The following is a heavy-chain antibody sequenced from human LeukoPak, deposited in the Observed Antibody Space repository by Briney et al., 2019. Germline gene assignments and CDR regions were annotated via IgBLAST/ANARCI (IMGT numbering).Heavy chain of an antibody. CDR3: ARTSGIYYYFDY. D-gene: IGHD1-26*01. CDR2: IYSGGTT. J-gene: IGHJ4*02. V-gene: IGHV3-66*01. Sequence: GGSLRLSRAASGFTFSSNYMSWVRQAPGKGLEWVSVIYSGGTTYYSDSVKGRFTISRDNSKSTLYLQMNSLRAEDTAVYYCARTSGIYYYFDYWGQGTLVTVSS. CDR1: GFTFSSNY.